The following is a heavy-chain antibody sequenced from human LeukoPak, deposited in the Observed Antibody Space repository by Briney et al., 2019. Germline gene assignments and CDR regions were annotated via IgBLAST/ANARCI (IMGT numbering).Heavy chain of an antibody. CDR3: AKTLQWDCFDY. CDR2: ISGSGGST. V-gene: IGHV3-23*01. J-gene: IGHJ4*02. CDR1: RFTFSSYS. Sequence: GGSLRLSCAASRFTFSSYSMSWVRQAPGKGLEWVSAISGSGGSTYYADSVKGRFTISRDNSKNTLYLQMNSLRAEDTAVYYCAKTLQWDCFDYWGQGTLVTVSS. D-gene: IGHD1-26*01.